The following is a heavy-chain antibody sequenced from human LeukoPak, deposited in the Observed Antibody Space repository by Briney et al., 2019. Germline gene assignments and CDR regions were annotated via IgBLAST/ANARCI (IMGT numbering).Heavy chain of an antibody. CDR1: GFAFHAFD. CDR2: INSVGTKT. J-gene: IGHJ6*02. D-gene: IGHD1-26*01. Sequence: GGTLTLSCAASGFAFHAFDMHWVRQAPGKGLEWVSLINSVGTKTYYADSVRGRFTISRDNSKNSLYLQMNSLRTEDTALYYCATWAFYHGLDVWGQGTTVTISS. CDR3: ATWAFYHGLDV. V-gene: IGHV3-43*02.